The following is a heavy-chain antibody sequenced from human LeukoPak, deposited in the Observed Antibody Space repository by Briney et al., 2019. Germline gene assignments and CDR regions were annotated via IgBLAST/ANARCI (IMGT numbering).Heavy chain of an antibody. Sequence: ASVKVSCKASGYTLTSYYMHWVRQAPGQGLEWMGIINPSGGSTSYAQKFQGRVTMTRDMSTSTVYMELSSLRSEDTAVYYCARQSSGYYYFDYWGQGTLVTVSS. D-gene: IGHD3-22*01. V-gene: IGHV1-46*01. CDR3: ARQSSGYYYFDY. CDR1: GYTLTSYY. J-gene: IGHJ4*02. CDR2: INPSGGST.